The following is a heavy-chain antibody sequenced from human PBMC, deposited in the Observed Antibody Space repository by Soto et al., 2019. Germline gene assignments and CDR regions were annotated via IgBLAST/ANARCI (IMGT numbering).Heavy chain of an antibody. V-gene: IGHV4-34*01. D-gene: IGHD3-10*01. CDR1: GGSFSGYY. J-gene: IGHJ5*02. Sequence: QVPLQQLGAGLLKPSETLSLTCAVYGGSFSGYYWSWIRQPPGQGLEWIGEINHSGSTNYNPSLQSRVSISVDTSKNQFSLKLSSVTAADTAVYYCARGIPNGSGSYYDSCGQGTLVTVSS. CDR2: INHSGST. CDR3: ARGIPNGSGSYYDS.